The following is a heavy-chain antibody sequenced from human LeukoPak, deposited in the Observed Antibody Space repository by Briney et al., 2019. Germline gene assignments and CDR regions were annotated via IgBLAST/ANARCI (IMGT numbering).Heavy chain of an antibody. D-gene: IGHD2-21*01. Sequence: PSETLSLTCTVSGGSISSYYWSWIRQPPGKGLEWIGHIYGSGSTNYNPSLKSRVTLSVDTSKNQFSLNLSSVTAADTAVYYCARQALWFFDHWGQGTLVTVSS. J-gene: IGHJ4*02. CDR3: ARQALWFFDH. V-gene: IGHV4-59*08. CDR2: IYGSGST. CDR1: GGSISSYY.